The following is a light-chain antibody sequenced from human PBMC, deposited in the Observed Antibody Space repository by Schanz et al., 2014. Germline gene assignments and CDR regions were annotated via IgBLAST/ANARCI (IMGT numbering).Light chain of an antibody. CDR1: SSDVGSYNL. V-gene: IGLV2-23*01. Sequence: QSALTQPASVSGSPGQSITLSCTGTSSDVGSYNLVSWYQQHPGKAPKLMIYEGSKRPSGVSNRFSGSKSGNTASLTISGLQAEDEAYYYCCSYAGSSTFWVFGGGTKLTVL. CDR3: CSYAGSSTFWV. J-gene: IGLJ3*02. CDR2: EGS.